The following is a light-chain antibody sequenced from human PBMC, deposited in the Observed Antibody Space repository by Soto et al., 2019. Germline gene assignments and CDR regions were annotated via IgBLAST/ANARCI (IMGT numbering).Light chain of an antibody. Sequence: ALAQPASVSGSPGQSIAISCTGVRTDVADGYDYVSWYQQHPGQAPQLIIYDVSNRPSGVSDRFSGSKSGNTASLTISGLQAEDEAEYYCTSYTSSTPFYGFGTGTKVTVL. CDR1: RTDVADGYDY. J-gene: IGLJ1*01. CDR3: TSYTSSTPFYG. V-gene: IGLV2-14*03. CDR2: DVS.